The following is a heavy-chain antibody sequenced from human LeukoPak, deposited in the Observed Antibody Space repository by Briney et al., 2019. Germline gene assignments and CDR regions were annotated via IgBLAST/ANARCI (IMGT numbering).Heavy chain of an antibody. V-gene: IGHV6-1*01. CDR1: GDSGSSNSAA. D-gene: IGHD1-26*01. J-gene: IGHJ4*02. CDR3: ARCRKWGESGFDY. Sequence: SQTPSLTCASSGDSGSSNSAASHWIRQTPSRGLEWLGRTYYRSKWYNDYAVSVKSRTTVNPATSKNQFSLQLRSVTPDDTAVYCCARCRKWGESGFDYWGQGTLVTVSS. CDR2: TYYRSKWYN.